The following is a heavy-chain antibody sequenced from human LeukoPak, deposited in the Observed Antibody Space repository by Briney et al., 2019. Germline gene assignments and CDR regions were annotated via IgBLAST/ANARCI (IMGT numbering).Heavy chain of an antibody. D-gene: IGHD3-3*01. CDR3: ARGYYDFWSGYYPFDY. CDR1: GGSFSGYY. J-gene: IGHJ4*02. V-gene: IGHV4-34*01. Sequence: PSETLSLTCAVYGGSFSGYYWSWIRQPPGKGLEWIGEINHSGSTNYNPSLKSRVTISVDTSMNQFSLKLSSVTAADTAVYYCARGYYDFWSGYYPFDYWGQGTLVTVSS. CDR2: INHSGST.